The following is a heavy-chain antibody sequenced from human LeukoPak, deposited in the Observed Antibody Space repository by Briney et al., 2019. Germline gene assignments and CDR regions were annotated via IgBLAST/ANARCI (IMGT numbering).Heavy chain of an antibody. Sequence: GGSLRLSCAASGFTFSSYGMYWVRQAPGKGLEWVAFIRYDGSNKYYADSVKGRFTISRDNSKNTLYLQMNSLRAEDTAVYYCAKDSADCSSTSCYYYYHYMDVWGKGTTVTVSS. CDR3: AKDSADCSSTSCYYYYHYMDV. V-gene: IGHV3-30*02. J-gene: IGHJ6*03. CDR1: GFTFSSYG. D-gene: IGHD2-2*01. CDR2: IRYDGSNK.